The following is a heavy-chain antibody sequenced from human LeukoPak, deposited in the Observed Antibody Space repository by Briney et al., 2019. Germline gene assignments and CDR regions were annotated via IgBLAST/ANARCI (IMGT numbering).Heavy chain of an antibody. CDR1: GGSISSYY. D-gene: IGHD1-26*01. J-gene: IGHJ5*02. V-gene: IGHV4-59*01. CDR3: ARDSFRRGRAFDP. CDR2: IYYSGST. Sequence: PSETLSLTCTVSGGSISSYYWSWIRQPPGKGLEWIGYIYYSGSTNYNPSLKSRVTISVDTSKNQFSLKLSSVTAADTAVYYCARDSFRRGRAFDPWGQGTLVTVSS.